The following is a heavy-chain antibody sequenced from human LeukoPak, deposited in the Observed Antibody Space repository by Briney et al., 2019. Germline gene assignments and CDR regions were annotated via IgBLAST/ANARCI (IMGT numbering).Heavy chain of an antibody. J-gene: IGHJ4*02. D-gene: IGHD3-10*01. CDR1: GHTFTGYY. CDR3: ARGLGDYYGSGTHFHRLFDY. CDR2: INPNSGGT. Sequence: ASVKVSCKASGHTFTGYYMHWVRQAPGQGLEWMGWINPNSGGTNYAQKFQGRVTMTRDTSISTAYMELSRLRSDDTAVYYCARGLGDYYGSGTHFHRLFDYWGQGTLVTVSS. V-gene: IGHV1-2*02.